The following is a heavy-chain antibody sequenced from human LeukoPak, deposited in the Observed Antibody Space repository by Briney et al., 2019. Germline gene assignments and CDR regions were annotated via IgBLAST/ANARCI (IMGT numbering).Heavy chain of an antibody. CDR3: ARHGTVTGAFDI. D-gene: IGHD4-17*01. CDR1: GYSISSGYY. CDR2: IYHSGST. V-gene: IGHV4-38-2*01. J-gene: IGHJ3*02. Sequence: SETLSLTCAVSGYSISSGYYWGWIRQPLGKGLEWIGSIYHSGSTYYNPSLKSRVTISVDTSKNQFSLKLSSVTAADTAVYYCARHGTVTGAFDIWGQGTMVTVSS.